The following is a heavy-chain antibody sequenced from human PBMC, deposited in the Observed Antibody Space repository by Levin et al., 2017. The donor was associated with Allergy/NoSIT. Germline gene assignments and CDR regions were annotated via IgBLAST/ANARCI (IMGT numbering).Heavy chain of an antibody. CDR3: ARDPSKSGYYDSSGRYDYGMDV. CDR1: GFTFSSYW. D-gene: IGHD3-22*01. J-gene: IGHJ6*02. V-gene: IGHV3-74*01. Sequence: GESLKISCAASGFTFSSYWMHWVRQAPGKGLVWVSRINSDGSSTSYADSVKGRFTISRDNAKNTLYLQMNSLRAEDTAVYYCARDPSKSGYYDSSGRYDYGMDVWGQGTTVTVSS. CDR2: INSDGSST.